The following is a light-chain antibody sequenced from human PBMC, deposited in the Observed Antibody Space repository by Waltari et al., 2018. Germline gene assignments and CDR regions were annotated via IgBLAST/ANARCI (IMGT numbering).Light chain of an antibody. J-gene: IGKJ3*01. V-gene: IGKV3-11*01. CDR3: QQRNNWPPGFT. CDR1: QSVGSN. Sequence: DIVLTQSPATLSLSPGEKATLSCRASQSVGSNVAWYQQKAGQAPRLLIYDASNRAIGIPARFSGSGSGTDFTLTISSLEPEDFAVYYCQQRNNWPPGFTFGPGTKVDIK. CDR2: DAS.